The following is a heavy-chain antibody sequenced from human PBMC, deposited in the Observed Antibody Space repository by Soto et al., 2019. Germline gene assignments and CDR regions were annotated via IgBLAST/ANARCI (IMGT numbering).Heavy chain of an antibody. V-gene: IGHV3-7*02. CDR3: ATPSLIWGVYYEN. Sequence: PGGSLRLSCAASGFTFSTYWMSWVRQAPGKGLEWVANIKYDGSEIFYVDSVKGRFTISRDNAKNSLYLQLNSLRGEDTAGYYSATPSLIWGVYYENWARGTQVTVSS. CDR2: IKYDGSEI. CDR1: GFTFSTYW. D-gene: IGHD3-3*01. J-gene: IGHJ4*02.